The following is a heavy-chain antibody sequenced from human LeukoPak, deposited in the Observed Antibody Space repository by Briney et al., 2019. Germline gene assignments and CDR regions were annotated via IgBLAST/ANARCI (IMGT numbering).Heavy chain of an antibody. CDR3: ARDRRLTAAGNFYWFDP. D-gene: IGHD6-13*01. J-gene: IGHJ5*02. Sequence: SETLTLTCAVSGYSISSGYYWGWIRQPPGKGLEWIGSIYHSGSTYYNPSLKSRLTISVDTSKNQFSLKLSSVTAADTAVYYCARDRRLTAAGNFYWFDPWGQGTLVTVSS. CDR2: IYHSGST. V-gene: IGHV4-38-2*02. CDR1: GYSISSGYY.